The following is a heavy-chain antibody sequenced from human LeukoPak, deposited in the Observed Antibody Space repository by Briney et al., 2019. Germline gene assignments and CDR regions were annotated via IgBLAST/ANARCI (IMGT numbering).Heavy chain of an antibody. Sequence: SETLSLTCTVSGGSISSSSYYWGWIRQPPGKGLEWIGSIYYSGSTYYNPSLKSRVTISVDTSKNQFSLKLSSVTAADTAVYYCASPFVGPKTYYYDSSGYLVDYWGQGTLVTVSS. CDR3: ASPFVGPKTYYYDSSGYLVDY. CDR2: IYYSGST. V-gene: IGHV4-39*01. D-gene: IGHD3-22*01. J-gene: IGHJ4*02. CDR1: GGSISSSSYY.